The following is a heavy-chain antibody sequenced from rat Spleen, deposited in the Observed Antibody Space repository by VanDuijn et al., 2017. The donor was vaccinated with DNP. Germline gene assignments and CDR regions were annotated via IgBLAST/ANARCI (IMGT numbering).Heavy chain of an antibody. Sequence: EVELVESGGGLVQPGRSLKLSCAASGFTFSDYNMAWVRQAPKKGLEWVASISTVGDNAYYRDSVKGRFTISRDNAESTLYLQMDNLRSEDMATYYCATSSYFGYDYGFAYWGQGTLVTVSS. CDR2: ISTVGDNA. CDR3: ATSSYFGYDYGFAY. V-gene: IGHV5-25*01. D-gene: IGHD1-7*01. J-gene: IGHJ3*01. CDR1: GFTFSDYN.